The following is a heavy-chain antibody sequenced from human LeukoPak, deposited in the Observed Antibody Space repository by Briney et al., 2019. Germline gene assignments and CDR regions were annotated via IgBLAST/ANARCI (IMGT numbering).Heavy chain of an antibody. Sequence: SQTLSLTCTVSGGSISSGGYYWSWIRQHPGKGLEWIGYIYYSGSTHYNPSLKSRVTISVDTSKNQFSLKLSSVTAADTAVYYCARAGDSYTHFDYWGQGTLVTVSS. CDR3: ARAGDSYTHFDY. V-gene: IGHV4-31*03. D-gene: IGHD4-17*01. CDR2: IYYSGST. J-gene: IGHJ4*02. CDR1: GGSISSGGYY.